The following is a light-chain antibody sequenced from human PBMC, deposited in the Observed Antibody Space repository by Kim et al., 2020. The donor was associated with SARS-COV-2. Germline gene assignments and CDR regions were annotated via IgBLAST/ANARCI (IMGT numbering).Light chain of an antibody. V-gene: IGLV6-57*03. J-gene: IGLJ3*02. CDR2: ESD. Sequence: KIVTISCARSSGNCSSNNVQWYRQRPGSGPTTVIYESDQSPSGVPARFSGSIDSSSNSASLTVTGLQTDAEADYYGQSFDDGTHWVFGGGTQLTVL. CDR3: QSFDDGTHWV. CDR1: SGNCSSNN.